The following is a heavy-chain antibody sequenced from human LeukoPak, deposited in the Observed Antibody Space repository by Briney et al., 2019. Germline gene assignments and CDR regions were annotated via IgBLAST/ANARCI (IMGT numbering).Heavy chain of an antibody. CDR3: AKDLQRLSFDWFDP. CDR1: GFTFSSYA. J-gene: IGHJ5*02. Sequence: GGSLRLSCAASGFTFSSYAMSWVRQAPGKGLKWVSAISGRADRTYYADSVKGRFTISRDNSKNTLYLQMDSLRAEDTAVYYCAKDLQRLSFDWFDPWGQGTLVTVSS. V-gene: IGHV3-23*01. CDR2: ISGRADRT. D-gene: IGHD3-16*01.